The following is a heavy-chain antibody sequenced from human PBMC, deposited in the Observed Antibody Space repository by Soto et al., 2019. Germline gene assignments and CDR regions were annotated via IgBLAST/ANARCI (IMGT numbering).Heavy chain of an antibody. D-gene: IGHD3-16*01. CDR1: GGSFSGYY. Sequence: SETLSLTCAVYGGSFSGYYWSWIRPPQGKGLEWIGEINHSGSTNYNPSLKSRVTISVDTSKNQFSLKLSSVTAADTAVYYCARGPLGGDYWGQGTRVTVSS. CDR3: ARGPLGGDY. J-gene: IGHJ4*02. CDR2: INHSGST. V-gene: IGHV4-34*01.